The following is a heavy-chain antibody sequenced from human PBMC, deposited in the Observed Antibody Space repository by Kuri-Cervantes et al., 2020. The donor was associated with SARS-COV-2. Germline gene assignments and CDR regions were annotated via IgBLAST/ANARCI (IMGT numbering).Heavy chain of an antibody. D-gene: IGHD3-22*01. V-gene: IGHV3-48*02. J-gene: IGHJ6*02. CDR1: GFTFSSYS. Sequence: GESLKISCAASGFTFSSYSMNWVRQAPGKGLEWVSYISSSSGTIYYADSVKGRSTISRDNAKNSLYLQMNSLRDEDTAVYYCARDYYYDSSGYYYDVYYYGMDVWGQGTTVTVSS. CDR2: ISSSSGTI. CDR3: ARDYYYDSSGYYYDVYYYGMDV.